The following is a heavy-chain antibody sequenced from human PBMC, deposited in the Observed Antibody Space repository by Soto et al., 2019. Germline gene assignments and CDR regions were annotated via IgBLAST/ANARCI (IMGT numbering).Heavy chain of an antibody. J-gene: IGHJ4*02. CDR1: GFRFITYW. Sequence: EVQLVESGGGLVQSGGSLRLSCEASGFRFITYWMKWVRQAPGKGLEWLASIKEDGSEKQYVDSVKGRFTISRDNAKHSLYLQMNILSEEDAAVYYWVGAISGSFALRGQGTLVIVSS. V-gene: IGHV3-7*04. CDR3: VGAISGSFAL. CDR2: IKEDGSEK. D-gene: IGHD3-9*01.